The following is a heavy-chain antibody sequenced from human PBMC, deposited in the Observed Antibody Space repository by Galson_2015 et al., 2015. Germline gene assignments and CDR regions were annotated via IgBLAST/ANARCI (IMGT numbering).Heavy chain of an antibody. V-gene: IGHV1-18*01. CDR2: ISAYNGDT. CDR3: ARASQDCSSNSCPYNY. D-gene: IGHD2-2*01. Sequence: QSGAEVKKPGASVKVSCKASGYTFTNYGISWVRQAPGQGLEWMGWISAYNGDTDYAQKLQGRVTMTTDTLTSTAYMELRSLRSEDTAVYYCARASQDCSSNSCPYNYWGPGTLVTVSS. J-gene: IGHJ4*02. CDR1: GYTFTNYG.